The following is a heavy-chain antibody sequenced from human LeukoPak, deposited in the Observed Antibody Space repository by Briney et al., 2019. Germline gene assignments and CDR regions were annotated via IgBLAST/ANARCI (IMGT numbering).Heavy chain of an antibody. J-gene: IGHJ5*02. Sequence: PSETLSLTCAVYGGSFSGYYWSWIRQPPGKGLEWIGEINHSGSTNYNPSLKSRVTISVDKSKNQFSLKLSSVTAADTAVYYCARGSAKLVISGFDPWGQGTLVTVSS. CDR3: ARGSAKLVISGFDP. V-gene: IGHV4-34*01. CDR2: INHSGST. D-gene: IGHD6-13*01. CDR1: GGSFSGYY.